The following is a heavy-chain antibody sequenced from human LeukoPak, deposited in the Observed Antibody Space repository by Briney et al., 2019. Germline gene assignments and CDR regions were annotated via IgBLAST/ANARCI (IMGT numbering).Heavy chain of an antibody. D-gene: IGHD5-18*01. CDR2: ISHDGTVQ. V-gene: IGHV3-30*18. Sequence: PGGSLRLSCAASGFTFISYGMQWVRQAPGKGLEWVAVISHDGTVQHYADSVKGRFTISRDNSDNTLYLQMNSLRDEDTAMYYCAKEGTAMASSYFDYWGQGTLITVSS. CDR3: AKEGTAMASSYFDY. CDR1: GFTFISYG. J-gene: IGHJ4*02.